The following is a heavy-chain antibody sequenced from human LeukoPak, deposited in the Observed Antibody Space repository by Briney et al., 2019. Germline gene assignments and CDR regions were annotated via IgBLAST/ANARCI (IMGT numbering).Heavy chain of an antibody. J-gene: IGHJ4*02. D-gene: IGHD4-23*01. CDR1: GVSFSGYY. V-gene: IGHV4-59*01. CDR3: ARIEDYGGNSVNY. CDR2: IYYSGST. Sequence: PSETLSLTCAVYGVSFSGYYWSWIRQPPGKGLEWIGYIYYSGSTNYNPSLKSRVTISVDTSKNQFSLKLSSVTAADTAVYYCARIEDYGGNSVNYWGQGTLVTVSS.